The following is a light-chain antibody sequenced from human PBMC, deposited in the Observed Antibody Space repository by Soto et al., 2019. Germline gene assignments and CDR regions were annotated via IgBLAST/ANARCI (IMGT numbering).Light chain of an antibody. J-gene: IGKJ4*01. Sequence: EIVLTQSPGTLSLSPGERATLSCRASQSVGSTFLAWYQQKSGQAPRLLIYDAPSRATGIPDRFSGCGSGTDFSLILSSKEAEDFAVYYCQHYGSSPPSLTFGGATKVEIK. V-gene: IGKV3-20*01. CDR1: QSVGSTF. CDR3: QHYGSSPPSLT. CDR2: DAP.